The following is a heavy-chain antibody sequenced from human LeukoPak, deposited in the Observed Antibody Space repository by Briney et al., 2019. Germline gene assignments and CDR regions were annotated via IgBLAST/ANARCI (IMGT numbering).Heavy chain of an antibody. V-gene: IGHV3-23*01. Sequence: GGPLRLSCAASGFTFSSYVGSWVRQAPGKGLEWVSAISNSGGSTYYADSVKGRFTISRDNSKNTLYLQMNSLRAEDMAVYYCANEGGTMLRGDLDYWGQGTLVTVSS. CDR1: GFTFSSYV. J-gene: IGHJ4*02. CDR2: ISNSGGST. D-gene: IGHD3-10*01. CDR3: ANEGGTMLRGDLDY.